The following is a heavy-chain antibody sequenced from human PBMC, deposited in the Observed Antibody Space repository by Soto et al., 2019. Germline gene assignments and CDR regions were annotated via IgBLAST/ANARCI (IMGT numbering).Heavy chain of an antibody. V-gene: IGHV4-59*01. CDR2: MYYSGST. D-gene: IGHD2-15*01. CDR3: ARVRLLGSGYYGMDV. J-gene: IGHJ6*02. Sequence: QVQLQESGPGLVKPSETLSLTCSVSGGSISSYYWSWIRQPPGKGLEWIGYMYYSGSTNYNPSLKSRVTIAVDTSKNQFSLKLSSVTAADTAVYYGARVRLLGSGYYGMDVWGRGTTVTVSS. CDR1: GGSISSYY.